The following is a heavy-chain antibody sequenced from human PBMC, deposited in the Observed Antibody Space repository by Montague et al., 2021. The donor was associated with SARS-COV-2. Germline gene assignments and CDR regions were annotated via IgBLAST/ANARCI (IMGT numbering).Heavy chain of an antibody. Sequence: ETLSLTCTVSGDSISGFYWSWIRQSPGKGLEWIGYIYYTGSTNSXPHLNSRISMSVDTFRNELSLKLSSVTAADTALYYCARFTTSGFDYWGQGILVTVSS. J-gene: IGHJ4*02. CDR2: IYYTGST. V-gene: IGHV4-59*01. CDR1: GDSISGFY. CDR3: ARFTTSGFDY. D-gene: IGHD2-2*01.